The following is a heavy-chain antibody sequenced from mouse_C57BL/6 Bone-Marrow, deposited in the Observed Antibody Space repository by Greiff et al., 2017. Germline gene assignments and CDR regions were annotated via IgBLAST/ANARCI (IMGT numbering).Heavy chain of an antibody. Sequence: EVMLVDSGGGLVKPGGSLKLSCAASGFTFSDYGMHWVRQAPEKGLGWVSYISSGSSTIYYADTVKGRFTISRDNAKNTLFLQMTSLRSEDTAMYYCARGDYGIAWFAYWGQGTLVTVSA. CDR1: GFTFSDYG. D-gene: IGHD1-1*01. CDR2: ISSGSSTI. J-gene: IGHJ3*01. V-gene: IGHV5-17*01. CDR3: ARGDYGIAWFAY.